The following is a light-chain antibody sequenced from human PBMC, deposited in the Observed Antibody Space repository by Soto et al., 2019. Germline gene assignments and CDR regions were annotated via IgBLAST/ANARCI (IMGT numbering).Light chain of an antibody. V-gene: IGLV5-37*01. CDR3: MIWPKKCPVV. CDR1: SDINVGAYS. CDR2: YYSDSPK. J-gene: IGLJ2*01. Sequence: QSVLTQPPSSSASPGESASLTCTLPSDINVGAYSIYWFQQQPGSPPRYLLYYYSDSPKGQGSGVPSRRSGSKYAAANTGILIISGLQAEDEADYYCMIWPKKCPVVFGGGTKLTVL.